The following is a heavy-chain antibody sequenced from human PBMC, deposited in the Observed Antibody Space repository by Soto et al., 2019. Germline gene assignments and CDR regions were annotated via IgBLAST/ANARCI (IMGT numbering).Heavy chain of an antibody. J-gene: IGHJ4*02. CDR2: IYSGGST. V-gene: IGHV3-66*01. CDR1: GFTVSTNY. Sequence: EVQLVESGGGLVQPGGSLRLSCAASGFTVSTNYMNWVRQAPGKGLEWVSVIYSGGSTYYADSVKGRFTISRDNSKNTLFLQMNSLRVEDTVVYYCARGEPHHYFDYWGQGTLVTVSS. D-gene: IGHD3-16*01. CDR3: ARGEPHHYFDY.